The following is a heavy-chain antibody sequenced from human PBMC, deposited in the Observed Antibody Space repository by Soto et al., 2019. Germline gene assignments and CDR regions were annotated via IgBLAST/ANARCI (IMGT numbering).Heavy chain of an antibody. D-gene: IGHD6-6*01. V-gene: IGHV1-69*02. Sequence: QVQLVQSGAEVKKPGSSVKVACKASVGTFSSYTISWVRQAPGHGREWMGRIIPIHGIANYAQKFHVRVTITADKSTSTAYMELSSLRSEDTAVYYCATRIAARPGYYYYYMDVWGKGTTVTVSS. CDR1: VGTFSSYT. CDR3: ATRIAARPGYYYYYMDV. J-gene: IGHJ6*03. CDR2: IIPIHGIA.